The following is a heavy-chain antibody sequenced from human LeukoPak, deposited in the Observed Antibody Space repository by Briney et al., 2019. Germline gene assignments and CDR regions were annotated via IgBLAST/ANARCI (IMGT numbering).Heavy chain of an antibody. V-gene: IGHV3-7*01. Sequence: GGSLRLSCAASGFTFSSYAMRWVRQAPGKGLEWVANIKQDGSEKYYVDSVKGRFTISRDNAKNSLYLQMNSLRAEDAAVYYCARELSAFDIWGQGTMVTVSS. CDR2: IKQDGSEK. J-gene: IGHJ3*02. CDR1: GFTFSSYA. CDR3: ARELSAFDI.